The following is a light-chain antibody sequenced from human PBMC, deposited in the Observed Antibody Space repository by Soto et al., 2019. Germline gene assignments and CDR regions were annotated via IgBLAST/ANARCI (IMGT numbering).Light chain of an antibody. V-gene: IGKV2-28*01. CDR3: MQALETLWT. J-gene: IGKJ1*01. Sequence: DIVMTQSPLSLPVTPGEPASISCRSSRSLLHSNRYNYLDWYLQKPGQSPQLLIYLGTNRASGVPDRFSGSGSGTDFTLKISRVEAEDVGVYYCMQALETLWTFGQGTKVEIK. CDR2: LGT. CDR1: RSLLHSNRYNY.